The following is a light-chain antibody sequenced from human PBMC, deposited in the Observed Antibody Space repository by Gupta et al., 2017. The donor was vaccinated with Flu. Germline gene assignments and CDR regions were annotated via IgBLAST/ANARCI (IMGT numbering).Light chain of an antibody. J-gene: IGLJ3*02. Sequence: VTISCSGVSSNIGNNYVSWYQQFPGTAPKLLIYENDRRPSGFPDRFSGSKSGTSATLDITGLQTGDEADYYCGTWDSSLSTVVFGGGTKLTVL. V-gene: IGLV1-51*02. CDR1: SSNIGNNY. CDR2: END. CDR3: GTWDSSLSTVV.